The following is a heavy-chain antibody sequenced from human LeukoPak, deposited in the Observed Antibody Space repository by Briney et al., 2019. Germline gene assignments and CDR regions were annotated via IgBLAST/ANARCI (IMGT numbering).Heavy chain of an antibody. D-gene: IGHD5-24*01. Sequence: ASVKVSCKASDYTFSSHGISWVRQAPGQGPEWMGWISTSYGNTNYAQKFQGRVTMTTDTSTSTAFMELRSLRSDDTAVFYCARVSLLDGRWLHRGYYFDYWGQGTLVTVSS. CDR3: ARVSLLDGRWLHRGYYFDY. CDR2: ISTSYGNT. J-gene: IGHJ4*02. V-gene: IGHV1-18*01. CDR1: DYTFSSHG.